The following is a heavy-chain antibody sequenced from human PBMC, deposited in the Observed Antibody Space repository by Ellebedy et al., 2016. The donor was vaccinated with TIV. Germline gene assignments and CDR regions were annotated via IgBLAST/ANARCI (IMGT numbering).Heavy chain of an antibody. Sequence: MPSETLSLTCAVYGGSFSGYYWSWIRQPPGKGLAWIGEITHSGSTNYNPSLKSRVTISVDTSKNQFSLNLSSVTAADTAVYYCARGLARDYWGQGTLVTVFS. CDR3: ARGLARDY. CDR2: ITHSGST. J-gene: IGHJ4*02. V-gene: IGHV4-34*01. CDR1: GGSFSGYY.